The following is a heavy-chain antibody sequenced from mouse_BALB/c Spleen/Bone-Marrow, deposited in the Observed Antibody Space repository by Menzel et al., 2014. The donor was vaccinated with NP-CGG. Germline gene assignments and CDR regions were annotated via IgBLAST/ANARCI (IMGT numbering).Heavy chain of an antibody. V-gene: IGHV1-7*01. D-gene: IGHD3-2*01. CDR2: INPSTGYT. CDR3: TRDTSGYVDY. CDR1: GYTFTNSW. J-gene: IGHJ2*01. Sequence: VQLQQSGTELAKPGASVKMSCKASGYTFTNSWMHWVKQRPEQGLEWIGYINPSTGYTDYNQKFKDKATLTADKSSSTAYMQLMSLTSEDSAVYYCTRDTSGYVDYWGQGTTLTVSS.